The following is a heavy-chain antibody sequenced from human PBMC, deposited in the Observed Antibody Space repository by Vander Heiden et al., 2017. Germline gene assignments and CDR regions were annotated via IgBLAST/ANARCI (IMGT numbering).Heavy chain of an antibody. CDR2: ISWNSIRI. J-gene: IGHJ4*02. CDR3: ARDKSYYGSGDY. CDR1: GFTFVDYA. Sequence: EVQLVESGGGLVQPGRSLTRSCAASGFTFVDYAMHWARQAPGKGLEWVSGISWNSIRIGYADSVKGRFTISRDNAENSLYLQMNSLRTEDTVLYYCARDKSYYGSGDYWGQGTLVTVSS. V-gene: IGHV3-9*01. D-gene: IGHD3-10*01.